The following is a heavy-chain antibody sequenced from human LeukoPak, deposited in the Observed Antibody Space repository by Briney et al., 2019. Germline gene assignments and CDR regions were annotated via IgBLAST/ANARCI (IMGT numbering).Heavy chain of an antibody. CDR1: GFTFSDYY. D-gene: IGHD3-22*01. V-gene: IGHV3-11*01. CDR3: ARENSYYYDSSGYYVMKYYFDY. J-gene: IGHJ4*02. CDR2: ISSSGSTM. Sequence: GGSLRLSCAASGFTFSDYYMSWIRQAPGKGLEWVSHISSSGSTMYYADSVKGRFTISRDNAKNSLYLQMNSLRAEDTAVYYCARENSYYYDSSGYYVMKYYFDYWGQGTLVTVSS.